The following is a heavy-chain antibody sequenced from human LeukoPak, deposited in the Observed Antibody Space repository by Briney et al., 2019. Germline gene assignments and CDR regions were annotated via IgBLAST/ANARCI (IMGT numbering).Heavy chain of an antibody. V-gene: IGHV4-38-2*02. CDR3: ARGPFGGAYYYYYYYMDV. Sequence: KPSETLSLTCTVSGYSISSGYYWGWIRQPPGKGLEWIGSMFHSGSTYYSPSLKSRVTISVDTSKNQFSLKLSSVTAADTAVYYCARGPFGGAYYYYYYYMDVWGKGTTVTVSS. J-gene: IGHJ6*03. D-gene: IGHD3-16*01. CDR1: GYSISSGYY. CDR2: MFHSGST.